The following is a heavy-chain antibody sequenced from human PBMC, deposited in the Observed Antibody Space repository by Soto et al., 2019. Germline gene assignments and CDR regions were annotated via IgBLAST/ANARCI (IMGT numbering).Heavy chain of an antibody. CDR3: GRGGSDSPMAPGY. CDR2: IGPESGAT. J-gene: IGHJ4*02. V-gene: IGHV1-2*02. D-gene: IGHD5-18*01. CDR1: GYTFTGHY. Sequence: GASVKVSCKASGYTFTGHYIHWVRQAPEQGPEWMGEIGPESGATRYAQRFQGRVTMTRDMSITTVYMELNNLSPDDTAVYYCGRGGSDSPMAPGYWGQGTLVTVSS.